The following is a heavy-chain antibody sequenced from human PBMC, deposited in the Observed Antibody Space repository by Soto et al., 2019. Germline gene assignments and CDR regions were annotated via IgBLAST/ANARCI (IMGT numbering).Heavy chain of an antibody. CDR2: IKSKTDGGAT. J-gene: IGHJ4*02. CDR3: TVYGGNGAFDS. V-gene: IGHV3-15*01. D-gene: IGHD4-17*01. Sequence: EVQLVESGGGLVKPGGSLRLSCAASGFTFSIAWMSWVRPAPGKGLEWVGRIKSKTDGGATDYAAPVKGRFTISRDDSKNTLWLQMNSLKTEDTAVYYCTVYGGNGAFDSWGQGTLVTVSS. CDR1: GFTFSIAW.